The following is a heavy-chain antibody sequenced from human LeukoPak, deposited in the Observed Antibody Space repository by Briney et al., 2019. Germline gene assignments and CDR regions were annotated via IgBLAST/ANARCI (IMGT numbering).Heavy chain of an antibody. CDR2: IKWNGGST. D-gene: IGHD3-10*01. CDR3: ARNSGAGYYFYMDV. J-gene: IGHJ6*03. V-gene: IGHV3-20*04. Sequence: GGSLRLSCAASGFTFDDYGMSWVRQAPGKGLEWVSGIKWNGGSTGYADSVKGRFTISRDNAKNSLYLQMNSLRAEDTALYYCARNSGAGYYFYMDVWGKGTAVTVSS. CDR1: GFTFDDYG.